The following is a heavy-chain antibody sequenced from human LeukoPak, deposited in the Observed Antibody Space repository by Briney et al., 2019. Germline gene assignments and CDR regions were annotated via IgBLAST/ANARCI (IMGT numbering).Heavy chain of an antibody. CDR2: ISSSGNSI. D-gene: IGHD4-17*01. V-gene: IGHV3-48*03. CDR3: TREDYGDYERVYYTFMDV. J-gene: IGHJ6*03. CDR1: GFTFSSYE. Sequence: QSGGSLRLSCAASGFTFSSYEMNWVRQAPGKGLEWVSYISSSGNSISYADSVKGRFTVSRDNAKNSLYLQMNSLRVEDTAVYYCTREDYGDYERVYYTFMDVWGKGTAVTVSS.